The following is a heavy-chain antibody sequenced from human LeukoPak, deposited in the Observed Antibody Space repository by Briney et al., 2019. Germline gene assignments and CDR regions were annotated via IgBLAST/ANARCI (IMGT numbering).Heavy chain of an antibody. CDR3: ARDRGWFDP. CDR1: XXXXSXXH. J-gene: IGHJ5*02. V-gene: IGHV4-59*12. Sequence: PSETLSLTCTXSXXXXSXXHWSWIXQXXXXXXEWIGYIYYSGSTNYNPSLKSRVTMSVDTSKNQFSLKLSSVTAADTAVYYCARDRGWFDPWGQGTLVTVSS. CDR2: IYYSGST.